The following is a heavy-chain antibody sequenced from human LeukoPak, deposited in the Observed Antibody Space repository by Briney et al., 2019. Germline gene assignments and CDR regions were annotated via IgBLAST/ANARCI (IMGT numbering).Heavy chain of an antibody. V-gene: IGHV3-43*01. D-gene: IGHD5-24*01. Sequence: PGGSLRLSCAASGFTFDDYAMHWVRQAPGKGLEWVSLISWDGGSTYYADSVKGRFTISRDNSKNSLYLQMNSLRTEDTALYYCAIDMAEVYYYGMDVWGQGTTVTVSS. J-gene: IGHJ6*02. CDR3: AIDMAEVYYYGMDV. CDR2: ISWDGGST. CDR1: GFTFDDYA.